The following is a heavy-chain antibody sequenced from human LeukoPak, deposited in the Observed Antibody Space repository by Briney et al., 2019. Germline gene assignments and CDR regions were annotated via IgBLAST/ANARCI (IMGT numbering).Heavy chain of an antibody. Sequence: GASVKVSCKASGYTFTSYGISWVRQAPGQGLEWMGWISAYNGNTNYAQKLQGRVTMTTDTSTSTAYMELRSLRSDDTAVYYCARDLGRFWSGYSYICDYWGQGTLVTVSS. CDR3: ARDLGRFWSGYSYICDY. CDR1: GYTFTSYG. CDR2: ISAYNGNT. V-gene: IGHV1-18*01. J-gene: IGHJ4*02. D-gene: IGHD3-3*01.